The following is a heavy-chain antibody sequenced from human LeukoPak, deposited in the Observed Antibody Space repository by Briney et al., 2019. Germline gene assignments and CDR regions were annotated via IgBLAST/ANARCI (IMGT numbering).Heavy chain of an antibody. Sequence: GGSLRLSCAASGFTFTYAMSWVRQAPAKGLEWVSAISGSGGDTNYADSVKGRFTISRDKSKSTLYLQMNSLRAEDTAVYYCARARNDYDSNGFSFLDYWGQGTLVTVSS. CDR1: GFTFTYA. CDR2: ISGSGGDT. V-gene: IGHV3-23*01. CDR3: ARARNDYDSNGFSFLDY. D-gene: IGHD3-22*01. J-gene: IGHJ4*02.